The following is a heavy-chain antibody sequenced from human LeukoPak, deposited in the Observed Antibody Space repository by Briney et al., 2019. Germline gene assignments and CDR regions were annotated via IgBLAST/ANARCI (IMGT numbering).Heavy chain of an antibody. D-gene: IGHD3-16*01. Sequence: GRSLRLSCAASGFTFSNYAMYWVRQTPVKGLEWVAVISYDGTKKYYADSVRGRFTLSRDNSENTLYLQMNSLRAEDTAVYYCAREDYVWGNLDYWGQGTLVTVSS. CDR2: ISYDGTKK. V-gene: IGHV3-30-3*01. CDR3: AREDYVWGNLDY. J-gene: IGHJ4*02. CDR1: GFTFSNYA.